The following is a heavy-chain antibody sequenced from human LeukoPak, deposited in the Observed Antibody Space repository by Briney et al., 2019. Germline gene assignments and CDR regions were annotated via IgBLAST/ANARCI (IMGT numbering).Heavy chain of an antibody. J-gene: IGHJ4*02. CDR3: AKDLPGKGIDY. CDR1: GFTFSSYG. V-gene: IGHV3-33*06. D-gene: IGHD4-23*01. Sequence: GRSLRLSCAASGFTFSSYGMHWVRQAPGKGLEWVAVIWYDGSNKYYADSVKGRFTISRDNSKNTLYLQMNSLRAEDTAVYYCAKDLPGKGIDYWGQGTLVTVSS. CDR2: IWYDGSNK.